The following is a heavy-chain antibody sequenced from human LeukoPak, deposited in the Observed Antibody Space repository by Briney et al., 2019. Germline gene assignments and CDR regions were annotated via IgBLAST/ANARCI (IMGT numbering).Heavy chain of an antibody. CDR3: AKDIRNYYYYGMDV. Sequence: SLRLSCAASGFTFDDYAMHWVRQAPGKGLEWVSGISWNSGSIGYADSVKGRFTISRDNAKNSLYLQMNSLRAEDMALYYCAKDIRNYYYYGMDVWGQGTTVTVSS. CDR1: GFTFDDYA. CDR2: ISWNSGSI. J-gene: IGHJ6*02. V-gene: IGHV3-9*03.